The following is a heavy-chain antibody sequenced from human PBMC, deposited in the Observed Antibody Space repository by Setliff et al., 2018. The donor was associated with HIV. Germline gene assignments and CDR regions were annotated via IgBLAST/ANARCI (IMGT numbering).Heavy chain of an antibody. V-gene: IGHV4-39*07. D-gene: IGHD5-12*01. CDR2: IYYDGRT. CDR3: ARLGAEDFSDYDWVDY. Sequence: PSETLSLTCSVSGGSIGSTSYYWGWIRQPPGKGLEWIGSIYYDGRTFYKPSLKSRLTISVDTSKKQFSLKLNSVTAADTAVYYCARLGAEDFSDYDWVDYWGQGTLVTVSS. J-gene: IGHJ4*02. CDR1: GGSIGSTSYY.